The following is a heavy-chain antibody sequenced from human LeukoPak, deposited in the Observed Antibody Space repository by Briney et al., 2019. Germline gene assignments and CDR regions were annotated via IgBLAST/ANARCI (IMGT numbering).Heavy chain of an antibody. J-gene: IGHJ4*02. D-gene: IGHD3-10*01. Sequence: SETLSLTCAVFGGSFSAYYWSWIRQPAGKGLEWIGRLYTGGSTIYNPSLKSRVSISVDTSKNQFSLRLSSVTAADTAVYYCARVRGGLDYWGQGTLVTVSS. V-gene: IGHV4-4*07. CDR1: GGSFSAYY. CDR3: ARVRGGLDY. CDR2: LYTGGST.